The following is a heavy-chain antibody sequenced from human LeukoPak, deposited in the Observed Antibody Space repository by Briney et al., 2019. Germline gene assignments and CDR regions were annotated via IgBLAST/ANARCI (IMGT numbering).Heavy chain of an antibody. J-gene: IGHJ6*02. CDR1: GFTFSDYN. Sequence: GGSLRLSCAASGFTFSDYNMNWVRQAPGKGLEWVSYITNGGSTIHHADSVKGRFTISRDNAKKTLYLQMNSLRAEDMAVYYCARSIGLTGGGVDVWGQGTTVTVSS. D-gene: IGHD3-9*01. CDR3: ARSIGLTGGGVDV. CDR2: ITNGGSTI. V-gene: IGHV3-11*01.